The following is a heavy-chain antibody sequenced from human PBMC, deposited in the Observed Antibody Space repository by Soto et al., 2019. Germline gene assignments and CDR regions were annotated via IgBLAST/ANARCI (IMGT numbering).Heavy chain of an antibody. J-gene: IGHJ6*02. Sequence: SETLSLTCTVSGGSISSYYWSWIRQPPGKGLEWIGYVHHSWGSNHNPSLKSRVAISLDTSKSQFSLKLTSVTAADTAVYYCARQGFGGLHGLVDVWGQGTTVT. CDR3: ARQGFGGLHGLVDV. CDR2: VHHSWGS. CDR1: GGSISSYY. V-gene: IGHV4-59*08. D-gene: IGHD3-10*01.